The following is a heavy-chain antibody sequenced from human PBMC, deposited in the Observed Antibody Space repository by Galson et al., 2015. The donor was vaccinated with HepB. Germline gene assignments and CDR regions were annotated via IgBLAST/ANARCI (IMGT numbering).Heavy chain of an antibody. J-gene: IGHJ5*02. D-gene: IGHD3-3*01. CDR2: ISGSGDKV. CDR1: GFTFINSA. V-gene: IGHV3-23*01. CDR3: AKVDGVLRSLEWLEEHWFDT. Sequence: SLRLSCAASGFTFINSAMSWVRQAPGKGLEWVSSISGSGDKVYYADSVKGRFTISRDNSKSTLYLQMNSLRADDTAVYYCAKVDGVLRSLEWLEEHWFDTWGQGDLVTVSS.